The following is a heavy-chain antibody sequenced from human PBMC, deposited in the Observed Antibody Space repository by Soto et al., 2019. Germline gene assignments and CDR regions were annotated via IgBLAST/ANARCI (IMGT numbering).Heavy chain of an antibody. CDR2: IKSKREGGTI. Sequence: GGSLRLSCAASGVAFTDTWMSWVRQAPGKGLEWIARIKSKREGGTIDYAAPVKGRFTISRDDSRKMVFLQMNSLKIEDTAVYYCTTDPRYWGQGTLVTVSS. V-gene: IGHV3-15*01. J-gene: IGHJ4*02. D-gene: IGHD3-16*02. CDR3: TTDPRY. CDR1: GVAFTDTW.